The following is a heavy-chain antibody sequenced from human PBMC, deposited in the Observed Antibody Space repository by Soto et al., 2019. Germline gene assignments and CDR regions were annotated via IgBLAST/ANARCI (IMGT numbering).Heavy chain of an antibody. CDR1: GFTFSSYS. V-gene: IGHV3-48*02. Sequence: GGSLRLSCAASGFTFSSYSMNWVRQAPGKGLEWVSYISSSSSTIYYADSVKGRFTISRDNAKNSLYLQMNSLRDEDTAVYYCARDDTILPEVLYAGYYYYGMDVWGQGTTVTVSS. CDR2: ISSSSSTI. J-gene: IGHJ6*02. D-gene: IGHD1-26*01. CDR3: ARDDTILPEVLYAGYYYYGMDV.